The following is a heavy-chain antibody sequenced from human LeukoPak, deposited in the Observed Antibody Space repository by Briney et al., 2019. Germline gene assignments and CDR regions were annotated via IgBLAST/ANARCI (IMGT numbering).Heavy chain of an antibody. V-gene: IGHV4-39*01. J-gene: IGHJ1*01. Sequence: SETLSLTCTVSGGSISSSSYYWGWIRQSPGKGLEWIGSIYYSGSTYYNPSLKSRVTISVDTSKNQFSLKLSSVTAADTAVYYCARYDYYDSSGYKIAEYFQHWGQGTLVTVSS. CDR3: ARYDYYDSSGYKIAEYFQH. CDR2: IYYSGST. D-gene: IGHD3-22*01. CDR1: GGSISSSSYY.